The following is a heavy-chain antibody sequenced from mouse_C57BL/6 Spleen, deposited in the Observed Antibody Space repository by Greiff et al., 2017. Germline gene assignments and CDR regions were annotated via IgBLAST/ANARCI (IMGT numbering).Heavy chain of an antibody. CDR1: GYTFTSYW. J-gene: IGHJ2*01. CDR2: IDPSDSET. CDR3: AREKITTVVAYYFDY. V-gene: IGHV1-52*01. Sequence: QVQLQQPGAELVRPGSSVKLSCKASGYTFTSYWMHWVQQRPIQGLEWIGNIDPSDSETHYNQKFKDKATLTVDKSSSTAYMQLSSLTSEDSAVYYCAREKITTVVAYYFDYWGQGTTLTVSA. D-gene: IGHD1-1*01.